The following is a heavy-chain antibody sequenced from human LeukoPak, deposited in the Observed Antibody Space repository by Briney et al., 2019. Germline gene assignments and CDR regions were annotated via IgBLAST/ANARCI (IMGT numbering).Heavy chain of an antibody. CDR3: ARSGAVRFLEWLPSDAFDI. J-gene: IGHJ3*02. D-gene: IGHD3-3*01. V-gene: IGHV4-59*12. CDR1: GGSISSSY. CDR2: IYYTGST. Sequence: SETLSLTCTVSGGSISSSYWNWIRQPPGKGLEWIAYIYYTGSTNDNPSLKSRVTMSVDASKNQFSLKLSSVTAADTAVYYCARSGAVRFLEWLPSDAFDIWGQGTMVTVSS.